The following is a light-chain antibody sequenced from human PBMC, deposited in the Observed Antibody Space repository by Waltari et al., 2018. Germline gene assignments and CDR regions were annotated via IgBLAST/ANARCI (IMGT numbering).Light chain of an antibody. CDR1: QGISSW. J-gene: IGKJ2*01. CDR3: LQADSFPYT. CDR2: GAS. V-gene: IGKV1-12*01. Sequence: DIQMTQSPSSVSAAVGDRGTVTCRASQGISSWLAWYQQKLGKAPKLLIYGASSLQSGVPSRFSGSGSGTGFTLTIGSLEPEDSATYYCLQADSFPYTFGQGTKLEI.